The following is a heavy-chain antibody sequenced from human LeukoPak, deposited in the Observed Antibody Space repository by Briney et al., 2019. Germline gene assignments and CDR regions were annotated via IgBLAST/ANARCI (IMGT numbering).Heavy chain of an antibody. Sequence: PSETLSLTCTVSGGSISSSSYYWGWNRQPPGKGLEWIGSIYYSGSTYYNPSLKSRVTISVDTSKNQFSLKLSSVTAADTAVYYCARHVGGVVTRRMETYYFDYWGQGTLVTVSS. V-gene: IGHV4-39*01. D-gene: IGHD4-23*01. CDR3: ARHVGGVVTRRMETYYFDY. CDR1: GGSISSSSYY. J-gene: IGHJ4*02. CDR2: IYYSGST.